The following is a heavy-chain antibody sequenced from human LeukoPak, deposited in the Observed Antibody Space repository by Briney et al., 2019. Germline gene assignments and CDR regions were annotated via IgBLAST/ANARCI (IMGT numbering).Heavy chain of an antibody. CDR2: ISSSSSYI. Sequence: PGGSLRLSCAASGFTFSSYSMNWVRQAPGKGLEWVSSISSSSSYIYYADSVKGRFTISRDNAKDSLYLQMNILRAEDTAVYYCARDFDFWSGYSIVQYYYYYYMDVWGKGTTVTVSS. D-gene: IGHD3-3*01. J-gene: IGHJ6*03. V-gene: IGHV3-21*01. CDR1: GFTFSSYS. CDR3: ARDFDFWSGYSIVQYYYYYYMDV.